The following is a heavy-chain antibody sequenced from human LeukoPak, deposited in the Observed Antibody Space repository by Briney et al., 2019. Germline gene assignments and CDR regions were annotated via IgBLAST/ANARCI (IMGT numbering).Heavy chain of an antibody. CDR1: GFTLRRYA. V-gene: IGHV3-30*15. CDR3: ARTLWVVPVAPFDF. D-gene: IGHD2-2*01. CDR2: ISYDGTNK. J-gene: IGHJ4*02. Sequence: GGSLRLSCAASGFTLRRYAMHWVRQAPGKGLEWLAGISYDGTNKYYSDSVKGRFTISRDNSENTVYLQMSSLRAEDTALYYCARTLWVVPVAPFDFWGQGTLVTVSS.